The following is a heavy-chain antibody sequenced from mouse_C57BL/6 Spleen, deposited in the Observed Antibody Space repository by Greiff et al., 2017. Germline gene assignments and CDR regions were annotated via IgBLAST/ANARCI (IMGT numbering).Heavy chain of an antibody. Sequence: EVKLMESGPGLVKPSQSLSLTCSVTGYSITSGYYWNWIRQFPGNKLEWMGYISYDGSNNYNPSLKNRISITRDTSKNQFFLKLNSVTTEDTATYYCAIITTGYFDYWGQGTTLTVAS. D-gene: IGHD1-1*01. J-gene: IGHJ2*01. CDR1: GYSITSGYY. V-gene: IGHV3-6*01. CDR2: ISYDGSN. CDR3: AIITTGYFDY.